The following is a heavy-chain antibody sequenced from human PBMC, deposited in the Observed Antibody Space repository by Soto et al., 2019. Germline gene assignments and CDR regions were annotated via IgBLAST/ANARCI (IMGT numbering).Heavy chain of an antibody. CDR3: ARGISAEFFDY. CDR2: IYDSEST. D-gene: IGHD3-10*01. Sequence: SETLSLTCTFSGGSISSGGYFWNWIRQHPGKGLEWIGYIYDSESTYYYPSLKSRVTISVDTSKNQFSLKLSSVTAADTAVYYCARGISAEFFDYWGQGTLVTVSS. V-gene: IGHV4-31*03. CDR1: GGSISSGGYF. J-gene: IGHJ4*02.